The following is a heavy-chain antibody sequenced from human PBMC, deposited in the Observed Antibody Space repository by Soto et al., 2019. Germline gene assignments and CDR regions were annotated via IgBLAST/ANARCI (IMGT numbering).Heavy chain of an antibody. V-gene: IGHV4-59*08. Sequence: QVQLQESGPGLVKPSETLSLTCTVSGGSISSYYWSWIRQPPGKGLEWIGYIYYSGSTNYNPSLKSRVTISVDTSKNQFSLKLSSVTAADTAVYYCARHLITVAAGGWFDPWGQGTLVTVSS. CDR3: ARHLITVAAGGWFDP. D-gene: IGHD6-19*01. CDR1: GGSISSYY. J-gene: IGHJ5*02. CDR2: IYYSGST.